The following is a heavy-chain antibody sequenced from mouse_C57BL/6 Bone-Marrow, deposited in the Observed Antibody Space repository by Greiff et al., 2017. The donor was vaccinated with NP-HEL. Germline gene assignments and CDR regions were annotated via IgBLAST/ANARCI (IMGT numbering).Heavy chain of an antibody. CDR1: GFSFNTYA. Sequence: EVMLVESGGGLVQPKGSLKLSCAASGFSFNTYAMNWVRQAPGKGLEWVARIRSKSNNYATYYADSVKDRFTISRDDSESMLYLQMNNLKSDVTAMYYCVRQEYYECYYAMDYWGQGTSVTVSS. CDR3: VRQEYYECYYAMDY. J-gene: IGHJ4*01. CDR2: IRSKSNNYAT. D-gene: IGHD2-4*01. V-gene: IGHV10-1*01.